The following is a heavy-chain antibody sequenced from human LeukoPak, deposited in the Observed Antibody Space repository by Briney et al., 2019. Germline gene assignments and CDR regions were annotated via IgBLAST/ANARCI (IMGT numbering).Heavy chain of an antibody. CDR2: INPNSGGT. CDR1: GYTFTGYY. V-gene: IGHV1-2*02. J-gene: IGHJ5*02. D-gene: IGHD4-23*01. CDR3: ARVHGGKDHTGNWFDP. Sequence: GASVKVSCKASGYTFTGYYMHWVRQAPGQGLEWMGWINPNSGGTNYAQKFQGRVTMTRGTSISTAYMELSRLRSDDTAVYYCARVHGGKDHTGNWFDPWGQGTLVTVSS.